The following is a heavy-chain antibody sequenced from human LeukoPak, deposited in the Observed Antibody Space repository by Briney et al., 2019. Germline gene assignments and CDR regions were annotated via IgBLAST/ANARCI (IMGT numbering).Heavy chain of an antibody. CDR2: ISWNSGSI. Sequence: GGSLRLSCAASGFTFDDYAMPWVRQAPGKGLEWVSGISWNSGSIGYADSVKGRFTISRDNAKHSLYLQMNSLRAEDTALYYCAKGDTAMVTRSLHYWGQGTLVTVSS. D-gene: IGHD5-18*01. J-gene: IGHJ4*02. CDR3: AKGDTAMVTRSLHY. CDR1: GFTFDDYA. V-gene: IGHV3-9*01.